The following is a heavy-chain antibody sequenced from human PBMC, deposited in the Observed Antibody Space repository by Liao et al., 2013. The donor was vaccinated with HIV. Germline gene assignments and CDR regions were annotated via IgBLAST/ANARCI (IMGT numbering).Heavy chain of an antibody. Sequence: QVQLQESGPGLVKPSETLSLICTVSGDSISGYYWTWIRQSPATGLEWLGHIYYTGSTNYNPSLRRRVTMSVDRSENQFSLRLRSVTTADTAVYYCARLEIPAIIDSSYYYMDVWGEREPRSPSP. J-gene: IGHJ6*03. CDR1: GDSISGYY. V-gene: IGHV4-59*01. CDR3: ARLEIPAIIDSSYYYMDV. CDR2: IYYTGST. D-gene: IGHD2-2*01.